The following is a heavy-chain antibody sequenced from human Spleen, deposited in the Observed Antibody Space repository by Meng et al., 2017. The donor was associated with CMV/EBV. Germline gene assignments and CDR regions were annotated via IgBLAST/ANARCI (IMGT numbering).Heavy chain of an antibody. CDR2: IYYSGST. Sequence: QESGPGFMNPPLPLSLTCTVSGGSISIGDYYWSWIRQPPGKGLEWIGYIYYSGSTYYNPSLKSRVTISVDTSKNQFSLKLSSVTAADTAVYYCAVSSSSGGDWFDPWGQGTLVTVSS. V-gene: IGHV4-30-4*08. CDR1: GGSISIGDYY. D-gene: IGHD6-13*01. J-gene: IGHJ5*02. CDR3: AVSSSSGGDWFDP.